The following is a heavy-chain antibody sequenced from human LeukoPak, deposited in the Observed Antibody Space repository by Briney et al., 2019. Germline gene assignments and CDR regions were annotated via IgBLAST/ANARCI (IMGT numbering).Heavy chain of an antibody. CDR2: ITGSGANT. CDR1: GFTFSSYS. Sequence: PGGSLRLSCTASGFTFSSYSLNWVRQAPGKGLEWVATITGSGANTYYADSVKGRFDVSRDNSMDTLYLQMDRLKAEDTALFYCAITIPFGYWGQGTLVTVSS. D-gene: IGHD3-9*01. V-gene: IGHV3-23*01. J-gene: IGHJ4*02. CDR3: AITIPFGY.